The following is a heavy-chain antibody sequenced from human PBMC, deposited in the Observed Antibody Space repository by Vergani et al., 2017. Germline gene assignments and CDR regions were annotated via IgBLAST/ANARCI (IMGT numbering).Heavy chain of an antibody. CDR1: GFTFNQYG. V-gene: IGHV3-33*01. Sequence: QVQLVESGGGVVQPGRSLRLSCAASGFTFNQYGMHWVRQAPGKGLEWVAVTWYDGNNKQYADSVKGRFTISRDNSKSTMYLQMNSLRDEDTGVYYCARDWRLLYNRFDAWGQGTLVTVSS. CDR2: TWYDGNNK. CDR3: ARDWRLLYNRFDA. J-gene: IGHJ5*02. D-gene: IGHD1-14*01.